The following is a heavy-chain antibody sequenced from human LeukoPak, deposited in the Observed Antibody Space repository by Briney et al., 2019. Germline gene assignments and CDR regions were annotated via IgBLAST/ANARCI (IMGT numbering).Heavy chain of an antibody. V-gene: IGHV3-74*01. CDR2: INTDGSST. D-gene: IGHD1-1*01. CDR1: GFTFSSYW. CDR3: AREGTGYYYYYYYMDV. J-gene: IGHJ6*03. Sequence: GGSLRLSCAASGFTFSSYWMHWVRQAPGKGLVWVSRINTDGSSTSYADSVKGRFTISRDNAKNTLYLQMNSLRAEDTAVYYCAREGTGYYYYYYYMDVWGKGTTVTVSS.